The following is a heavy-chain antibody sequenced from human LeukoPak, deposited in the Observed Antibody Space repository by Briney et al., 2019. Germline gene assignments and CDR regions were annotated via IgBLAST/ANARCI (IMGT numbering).Heavy chain of an antibody. V-gene: IGHV3-23*01. D-gene: IGHD6-13*01. CDR3: AKDSGPGSPGIAAVGPYFDF. J-gene: IGHJ4*02. CDR1: GFTYSSYA. CDR2: ISVSGGST. Sequence: GGSLRLSCAASGFTYSSYAMSWVRQAPGKGLEWVSAISVSGGSTYYADSVKGRFTISRDNSKNSLYLQMHSLRAEDTAFYYCAKDSGPGSPGIAAVGPYFDFWGQGTLVTVSS.